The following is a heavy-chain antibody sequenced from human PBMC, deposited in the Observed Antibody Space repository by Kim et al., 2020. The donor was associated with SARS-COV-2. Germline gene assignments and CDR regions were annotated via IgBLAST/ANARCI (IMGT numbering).Heavy chain of an antibody. V-gene: IGHV7-4-1*02. CDR1: GYTFTSYA. CDR2: INTNTGNP. CDR3: ARRSTYYYDSSGYYLLY. J-gene: IGHJ4*02. D-gene: IGHD3-22*01. Sequence: ASVKVSCKASGYTFTSYAMNWVRQAPGQGLEWMGWINTNTGNPTYAQGFTGRFVFSLDTSVSTAYLQISSLKAEDTAVYYCARRSTYYYDSSGYYLLYWGQGTLVPVSS.